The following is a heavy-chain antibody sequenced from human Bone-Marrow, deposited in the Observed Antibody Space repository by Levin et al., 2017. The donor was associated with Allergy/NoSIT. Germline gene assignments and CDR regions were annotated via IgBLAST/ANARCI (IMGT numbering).Heavy chain of an antibody. J-gene: IGHJ3*02. D-gene: IGHD2-15*01. CDR1: GGSISSGGYY. CDR2: IYYSGST. Sequence: LRLSCTVSGGSISSGGYYWSWIRQHPGKGLEWIGYIYYSGSTYYNPSLKSRVTISVDTSKNQFSLKLSSVTAADTAVYYCARGKVYCSGGSCAHDAFDSWGQGTMVTVSS. V-gene: IGHV4-31*03. CDR3: ARGKVYCSGGSCAHDAFDS.